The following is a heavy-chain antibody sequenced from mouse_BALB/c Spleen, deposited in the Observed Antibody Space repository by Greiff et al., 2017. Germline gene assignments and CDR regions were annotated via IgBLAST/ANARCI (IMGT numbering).Heavy chain of an antibody. CDR3: ARLWEGYAMDY. J-gene: IGHJ4*01. CDR1: GFTFSSYG. V-gene: IGHV5-6*02. D-gene: IGHD4-1*01. Sequence: DVKLVESGGDLVKPGGSLKLSCAASGFTFSSYGMSWVRQTPDKRLEWVATISSGGSYTYYPDSVKGRFTISRDNAKNTLYLQMSSLKSEDTAMYYCARLWEGYAMDYWGQGTSVTVSS. CDR2: ISSGGSYT.